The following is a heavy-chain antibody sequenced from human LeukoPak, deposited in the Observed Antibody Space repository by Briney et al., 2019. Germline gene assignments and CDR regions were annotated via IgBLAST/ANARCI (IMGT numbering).Heavy chain of an antibody. CDR3: AREDRHVLSGVVGFDP. J-gene: IGHJ5*02. D-gene: IGHD3-3*01. CDR2: VYTSGST. Sequence: SETLSLTCAVSGGSITSGSFRWNWIRQPAGKGLEWIGRVYTSGSTSYNPSLKSRVTIALDTSKNQFSLMLNSVTAADTAVYFCAREDRHVLSGVVGFDPWGQGTLVTVSS. CDR1: GGSITSGSFR. V-gene: IGHV4-61*02.